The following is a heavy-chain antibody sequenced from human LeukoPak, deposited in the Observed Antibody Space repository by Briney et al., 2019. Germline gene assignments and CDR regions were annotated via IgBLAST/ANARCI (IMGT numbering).Heavy chain of an antibody. CDR3: AKHAAISSGYFDV. D-gene: IGHD2-2*02. J-gene: IGHJ3*01. V-gene: IGHV3-23*01. CDR1: GFTFSSYG. CDR2: ISGSGGST. Sequence: PGGSLRLSCAASGFTFSSYGMSWVRQAPGKGLECVSTISGSGGSTYYADSVKGRFTISRDNSKNTLYLEMNSLRAEDTAVYYCAKHAAISSGYFDVWGQGTMVTVSS.